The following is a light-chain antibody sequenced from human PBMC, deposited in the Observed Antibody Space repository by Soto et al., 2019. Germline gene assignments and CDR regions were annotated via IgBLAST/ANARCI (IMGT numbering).Light chain of an antibody. CDR1: QSVSSSY. CDR3: QQYGSSPRVT. V-gene: IGKV3-20*01. J-gene: IGKJ1*01. Sequence: DIVLTQSPGTLSLSPGERATLSCRASQSVSSSYLAWYQQKPGQAPRLVIYGASSRATGIPDRISGSGSGTDFTLTISRLEPEDFAVYYCQQYGSSPRVTVGQGTKVEIK. CDR2: GAS.